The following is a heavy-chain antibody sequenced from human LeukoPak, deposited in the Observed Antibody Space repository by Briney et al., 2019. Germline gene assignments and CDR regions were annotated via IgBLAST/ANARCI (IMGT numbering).Heavy chain of an antibody. CDR3: ARGLDTYYFDSSGYYHGDY. CDR2: INPNSGGT. CDR1: GYTFIGYY. D-gene: IGHD3-22*01. J-gene: IGHJ4*02. V-gene: IGHV1-2*06. Sequence: ASVKVSCKASGYTFIGYYIHWVRQAPGQGLEWMGRINPNSGGTNYAQRFQGRVTMTRVTSISTAYMELSRLRSDDTAVYYCARGLDTYYFDSSGYYHGDYWGQGTLVTVSS.